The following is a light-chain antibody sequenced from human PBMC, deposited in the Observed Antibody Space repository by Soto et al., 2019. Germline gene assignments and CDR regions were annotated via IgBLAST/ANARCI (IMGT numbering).Light chain of an antibody. CDR3: SSYACINNLGV. Sequence: QSALPQPPSASGSPGQSVTISCTGTSSDVGGYKYVSWYQQHPGKAPTLMIFEVNKRPSGVPDRFAGSKSGNTASLTVSGLQAEDEADYYCSSYACINNLGVFGTGTKLTV. V-gene: IGLV2-8*01. CDR2: EVN. J-gene: IGLJ1*01. CDR1: SSDVGGYKY.